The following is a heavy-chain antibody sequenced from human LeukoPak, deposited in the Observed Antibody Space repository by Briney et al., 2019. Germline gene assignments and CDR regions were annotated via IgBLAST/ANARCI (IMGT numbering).Heavy chain of an antibody. CDR2: INPSGGST. Sequence: ASVKVSCKASGYTFTSYYMHWVRQAPGQGLEWMGIINPSGGSTSYAQEFQGRVTITRDTSASTAYMELSSLRSEDMAVYYCVRGVPGVYFYYYMDVWGKGTTVTVSS. J-gene: IGHJ6*03. CDR1: GYTFTSYY. CDR3: VRGVPGVYFYYYMDV. V-gene: IGHV1-46*01. D-gene: IGHD2-8*01.